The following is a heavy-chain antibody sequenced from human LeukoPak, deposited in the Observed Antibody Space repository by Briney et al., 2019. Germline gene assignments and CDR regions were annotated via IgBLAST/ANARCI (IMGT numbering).Heavy chain of an antibody. D-gene: IGHD3-16*01. CDR1: GDSISSYY. V-gene: IGHV4-59*01. J-gene: IGHJ4*02. Sequence: SETLSLTRTVSGDSISSYYWSWIRQPPGKGLEWIGYIYDSGKTNYNASLISRVTISVDTSKNQFSLKLTSVTPADTAVYYCARGGGTLDYWDQGTLVTVSS. CDR2: IYDSGKT. CDR3: ARGGGTLDY.